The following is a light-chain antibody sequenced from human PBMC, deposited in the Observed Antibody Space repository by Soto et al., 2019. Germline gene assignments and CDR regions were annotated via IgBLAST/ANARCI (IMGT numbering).Light chain of an antibody. V-gene: IGKV1-5*01. J-gene: IGKJ2*01. Sequence: DIQMTQSPSTLSASVGDRVTITCRASQSVTGWLAWYQQKPGEAPKLLIYDASTLVSGVPSRFSGSGSVTQFTLTISSLQPDDSATYYCQQYHSYSPYTFGQGTKLEIK. CDR3: QQYHSYSPYT. CDR1: QSVTGW. CDR2: DAS.